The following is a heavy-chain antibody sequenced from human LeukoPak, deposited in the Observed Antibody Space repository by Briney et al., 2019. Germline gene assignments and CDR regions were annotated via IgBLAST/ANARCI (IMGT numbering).Heavy chain of an antibody. Sequence: SETLSLTCTVPGGSISSYYWSWIRQPPGKGLEWIGYIYYSGSTNYNPSLKSRVTISVDTSKNQFSLKLSSVTAADTAVYYCARDNRAAAGYYFDYWGQGTLVTVSS. V-gene: IGHV4-59*01. D-gene: IGHD6-13*01. CDR1: GGSISSYY. CDR3: ARDNRAAAGYYFDY. CDR2: IYYSGST. J-gene: IGHJ4*02.